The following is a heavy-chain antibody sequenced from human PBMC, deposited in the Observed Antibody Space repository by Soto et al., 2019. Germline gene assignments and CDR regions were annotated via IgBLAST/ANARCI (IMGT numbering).Heavy chain of an antibody. Sequence: ASVKVSCKASGYTFTTYVMHWVRQAPGQRLEWMGWINAGNDNTKYSQKFQGRVTITRDTSASTVYMELSSLSSEDTAVYYCARVGHYYYGLDVWGQGTTVTVSS. CDR1: GYTFTTYV. J-gene: IGHJ6*02. V-gene: IGHV1-3*01. CDR2: INAGNDNT. CDR3: ARVGHYYYGLDV. D-gene: IGHD3-10*01.